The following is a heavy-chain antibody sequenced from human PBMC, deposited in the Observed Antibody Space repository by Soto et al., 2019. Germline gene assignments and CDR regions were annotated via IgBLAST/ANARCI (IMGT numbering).Heavy chain of an antibody. CDR2: SYYSGST. Sequence: QVQLQESGPGLVKPSQTLSLTCTVSGGSISRGGYYWSWIRQHPGKGLEWIGYSYYSGSTYYNPSLKSRGTISVDTSKNQFSLKLSSVTAADTAVYYCARDQRDGGVTYYYYGMDVWGKGTTVTVSS. J-gene: IGHJ6*04. CDR3: ARDQRDGGVTYYYYGMDV. V-gene: IGHV4-31*03. CDR1: GGSISRGGYY. D-gene: IGHD2-21*02.